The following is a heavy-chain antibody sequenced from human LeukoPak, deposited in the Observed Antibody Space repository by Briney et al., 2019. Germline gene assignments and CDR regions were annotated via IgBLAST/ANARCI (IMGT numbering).Heavy chain of an antibody. Sequence: ASVKVSCKVSGYTLTELSMHWVRQAPGKGLEWMGGFDPEDGETIYAQKFHGRVTMAEDTSTDTAYMELSSLRSEDTAVYYCARVRGVDDAFDIWGQGTMVTVSS. V-gene: IGHV1-24*01. CDR2: FDPEDGET. D-gene: IGHD3-10*01. J-gene: IGHJ3*02. CDR1: GYTLTELS. CDR3: ARVRGVDDAFDI.